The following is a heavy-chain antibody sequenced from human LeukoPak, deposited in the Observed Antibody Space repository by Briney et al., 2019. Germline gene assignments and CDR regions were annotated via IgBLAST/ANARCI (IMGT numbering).Heavy chain of an antibody. CDR2: ISSSSSYI. CDR3: ARDRQYYDSSGYPTHFDY. D-gene: IGHD3-22*01. J-gene: IGHJ4*02. V-gene: IGHV3-21*01. Sequence: GGSLRLSCEASGFTFSSYSMNWVRQAPGKGLEWVSSISSSSSYIYYADSVKGRFTISRDNAKNSLYLQMNSLRAEDTAVYYCARDRQYYDSSGYPTHFDYWGQGTLVTVSS. CDR1: GFTFSSYS.